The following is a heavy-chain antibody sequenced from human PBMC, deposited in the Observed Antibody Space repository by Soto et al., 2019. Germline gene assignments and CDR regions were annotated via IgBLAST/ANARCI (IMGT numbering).Heavy chain of an antibody. J-gene: IGHJ5*02. CDR2: IIPIFGTA. CDR3: ARDREFVVVTAMSQFDP. V-gene: IGHV1-69*13. CDR1: GGTFSSYA. D-gene: IGHD2-21*02. Sequence: SVKVSCKASGGTFSSYAISWVRQAPGQGLEWMGGIIPIFGTANYAQKFQGRVTITADESTSTAYMELSSLRSEDTAVYYCARDREFVVVTAMSQFDPWGQGTLVTVSS.